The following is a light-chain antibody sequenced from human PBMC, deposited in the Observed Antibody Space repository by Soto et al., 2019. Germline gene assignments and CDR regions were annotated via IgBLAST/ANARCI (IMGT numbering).Light chain of an antibody. V-gene: IGKV1-39*01. CDR3: QQSCSTPT. Sequence: DIQMTQSPSSLSASVGDRVTITCRASQSISSYLNWYQQKPRKGPKLLIYAASSLQSGVPSRFSGSGSGTDFTFTISSLQPEDFATYYCQQSCSTPTFGQGTKVDIK. CDR2: AAS. J-gene: IGKJ1*01. CDR1: QSISSY.